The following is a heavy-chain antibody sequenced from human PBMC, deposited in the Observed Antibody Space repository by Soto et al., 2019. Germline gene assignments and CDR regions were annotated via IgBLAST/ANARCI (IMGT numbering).Heavy chain of an antibody. CDR3: SRGVNGNPSHY. D-gene: IGHD3-10*01. J-gene: IGHJ4*02. V-gene: IGHV4-39*01. Sequence: QLQLQESGPGLVKPSETLSLTCTVSGGSISSSGYYWGWIRQPPGKGLEWIGLISYSGNTYYSPSLKSRVTISTDTSKNQFSLRLTSMTAADTAVYFCSRGVNGNPSHYWGQGTLVTVSA. CDR2: ISYSGNT. CDR1: GGSISSSGYY.